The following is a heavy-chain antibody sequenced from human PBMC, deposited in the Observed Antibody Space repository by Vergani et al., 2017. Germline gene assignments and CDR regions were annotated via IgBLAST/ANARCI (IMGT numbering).Heavy chain of an antibody. CDR1: GGSISSYY. V-gene: IGHV4-59*01. D-gene: IGHD4-11*01. CDR2: IYYSGST. J-gene: IGHJ4*02. CDR3: AREPTETVWFDY. Sequence: QVQLQESGPGLVKPSETLSLTCTVSGGSISSYYWSWIRQPPGKGLEWIGYIYYSGSTNYNPSLKSRVTISVDTSKNQFSLKLSSVTAADTAVYYCAREPTETVWFDYWGQGTLVTVS.